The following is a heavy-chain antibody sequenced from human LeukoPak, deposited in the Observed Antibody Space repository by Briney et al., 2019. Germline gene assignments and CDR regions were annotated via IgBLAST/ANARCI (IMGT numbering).Heavy chain of an antibody. J-gene: IGHJ6*03. CDR2: INPNSGGT. CDR3: ARDQGRYYDSGTYRTGHYYYYYMDV. V-gene: IGHV1-2*02. D-gene: IGHD3-10*01. Sequence: ASVKVSCKASGYTFTGYYMHWVRQAPGQGLEWMGWINPNSGGTNYAQKFQGRVTMTRDTSISTAYMELSRLRSDDTAVYYCARDQGRYYDSGTYRTGHYYYYYMDVWGKGTTVTVSS. CDR1: GYTFTGYY.